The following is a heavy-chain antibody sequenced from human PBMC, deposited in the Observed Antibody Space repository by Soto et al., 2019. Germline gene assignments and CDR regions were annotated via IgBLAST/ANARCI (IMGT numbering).Heavy chain of an antibody. Sequence: QVQLQESGPGLVEPSGTLSLTCGVSGGTIRSPDWWTWVRQPPGKGLEWIGEIFQSGSTNYTPSLESRVTISVDKSKNQFSLTLTSVTAADTAVYCGARGRGRYSSGWSWFDPWGQGILVTVSS. V-gene: IGHV4-4*01. J-gene: IGHJ5*02. D-gene: IGHD6-19*01. CDR1: GGTIRSPDW. CDR2: IFQSGST. CDR3: ARGRGRYSSGWSWFDP.